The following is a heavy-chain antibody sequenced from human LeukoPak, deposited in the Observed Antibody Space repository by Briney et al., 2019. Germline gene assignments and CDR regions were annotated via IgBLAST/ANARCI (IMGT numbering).Heavy chain of an antibody. CDR3: ARHGARYVNYFFDY. V-gene: IGHV4-39*01. CDR2: IYYSGAT. CDR1: GGSTSSSSYY. Sequence: PSETLSLTCTVSGGSTSSSSYYWGWIRQPPGKGLEWIGSIYYSGATYYNSSLKSRVTISLDTSKNQFSLRLSSVTAADTALYYCARHGARYVNYFFDYWGQGTLVTVSS. J-gene: IGHJ4*02. D-gene: IGHD1-1*01.